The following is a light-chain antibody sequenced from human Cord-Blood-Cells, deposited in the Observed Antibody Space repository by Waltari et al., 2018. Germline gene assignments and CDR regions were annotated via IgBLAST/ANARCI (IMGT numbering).Light chain of an antibody. CDR1: QSVLYSSNNKNY. CDR2: WAS. J-gene: IGKJ2*01. CDR3: QQYYSTPYT. Sequence: DIVMTQPPDSLAVSLGARATINCQYSQSVLYSSNNKNYLAWYQQKPGQPPKLLIYWASTRESGVPDRFSGSGSGTDFTHTISSLQAEDVAVYYCQQYYSTPYTFGQGTKLEIK. V-gene: IGKV4-1*01.